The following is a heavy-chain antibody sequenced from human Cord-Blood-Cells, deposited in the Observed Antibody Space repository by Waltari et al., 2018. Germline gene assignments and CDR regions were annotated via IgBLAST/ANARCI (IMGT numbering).Heavy chain of an antibody. V-gene: IGHV3-15*01. CDR2: IKSKTDGGTT. D-gene: IGHD3-16*02. CDR1: GFTFSNAW. Sequence: EVQLVESGGGLVKPGGSLRLSCAASGFTFSNAWMSWVGQAPGKGLEWVGRIKSKTDGGTTDYAAPVKGRFTISRDDSKNTLYLQMNSLKTEDTAVYYCTTLHLGELSLDDYWGQGTLVTVSS. CDR3: TTLHLGELSLDDY. J-gene: IGHJ4*02.